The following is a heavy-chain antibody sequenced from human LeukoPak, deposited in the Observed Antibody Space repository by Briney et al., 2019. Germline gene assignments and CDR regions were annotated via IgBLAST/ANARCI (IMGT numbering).Heavy chain of an antibody. CDR1: GGSISSYY. CDR2: IYYSGST. V-gene: IGHV4-59*01. CDR3: ARDLPYDSSGYGAFDI. J-gene: IGHJ3*02. D-gene: IGHD3-22*01. Sequence: SETLSLTCTVSGGSISSYYWSWIRQPPGKGLEWIGYIYYSGSTNYNPSLKSRVTISVDTPKNQFSLKLSSVTAADTAVYYCARDLPYDSSGYGAFDIWGQGTMVTVSS.